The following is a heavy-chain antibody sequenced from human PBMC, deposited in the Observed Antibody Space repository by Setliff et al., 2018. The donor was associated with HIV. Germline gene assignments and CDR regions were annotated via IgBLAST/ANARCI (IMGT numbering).Heavy chain of an antibody. V-gene: IGHV4-59*08. Sequence: SETLSLTCAVSGVSTTNFYWSWIRQPPGKGLEWIGYLYNSGNTKYNPSLKSRVTISIDMSKTHLSLSLTSVTAADTALYYCALWGYSNAGGFDYWGRGTLVTVS. D-gene: IGHD5-12*01. CDR2: LYNSGNT. CDR1: GVSTTNFY. J-gene: IGHJ4*02. CDR3: ALWGYSNAGGFDY.